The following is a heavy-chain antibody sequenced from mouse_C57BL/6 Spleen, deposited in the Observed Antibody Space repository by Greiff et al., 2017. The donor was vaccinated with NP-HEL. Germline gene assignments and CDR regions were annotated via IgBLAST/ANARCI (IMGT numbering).Heavy chain of an antibody. J-gene: IGHJ4*01. D-gene: IGHD1-1*01. CDR1: GFTFSDYY. Sequence: DVMLVESEGGLVQPGSSMKLSCTASGFTFSDYYMAWVRQVPEKGLEWVANINYDGSSTYSLDSLKSRFLISRDNAKINLYLQKSSLKSENTGTYYCARGPYYYGSSYVAGYAMDYWGQGTSVTVSS. CDR3: ARGPYYYGSSYVAGYAMDY. V-gene: IGHV5-16*01. CDR2: INYDGSST.